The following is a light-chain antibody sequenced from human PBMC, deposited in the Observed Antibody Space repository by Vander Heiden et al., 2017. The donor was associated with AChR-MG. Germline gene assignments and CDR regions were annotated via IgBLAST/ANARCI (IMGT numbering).Light chain of an antibody. CDR3: QQSYSTPYT. V-gene: IGKV1-39*01. Sequence: DIQMTQSPSSLSASVGDRVTITCRASQSISSYLNWYQQKPGKAPKLLISAASSLHSGVPSRFSGSESGTGFTLTISSLQAEDFATYYCQQSYSTPYTFGQGTKLEIK. J-gene: IGKJ2*01. CDR1: QSISSY. CDR2: AAS.